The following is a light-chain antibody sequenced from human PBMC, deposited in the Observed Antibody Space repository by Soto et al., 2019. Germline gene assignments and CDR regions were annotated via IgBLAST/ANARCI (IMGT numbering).Light chain of an antibody. CDR3: QQRSNWPLT. CDR2: DAS. V-gene: IGKV3-11*01. CDR1: QSVSSY. Sequence: PGERATLSCRASQSVSSYLAWYQQKPGQAPRLLIYDASNRATGIPARFSGSGSGTDFTLTSSSLEPEAFAVYYCQQRSNWPLTFGGGTKVEIK. J-gene: IGKJ4*01.